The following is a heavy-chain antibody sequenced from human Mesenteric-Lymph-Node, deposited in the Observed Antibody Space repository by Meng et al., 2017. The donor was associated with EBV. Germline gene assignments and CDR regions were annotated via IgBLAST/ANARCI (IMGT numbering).Heavy chain of an antibody. D-gene: IGHD2-2*01. V-gene: IGHV1-18*01. CDR2: TSGYNGNT. Sequence: QGQLVQSGAEVKKPGASVKVSCKASGYSFTSYGISWVRQAPGQGLEWMGWTSGYNGNTNYAQKFQGRVTMTTDTSTSTAYMELRSLRSDDTAVYYCAREGRVPAAMGFDPWGQGTLVTVSS. J-gene: IGHJ5*02. CDR3: AREGRVPAAMGFDP. CDR1: GYSFTSYG.